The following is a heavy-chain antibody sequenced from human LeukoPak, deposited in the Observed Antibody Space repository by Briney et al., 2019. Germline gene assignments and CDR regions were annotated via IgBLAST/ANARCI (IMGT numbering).Heavy chain of an antibody. CDR3: AREPGIQRRTQGGAYGMDV. D-gene: IGHD5-18*01. Sequence: GGSLRLSCAASGFTFSSYGMHWVRQAPGKGLEWVAVIWYDGSNKYYADSVKGRFTISRDNSKNTLYLQMNSLRAEDTAVYYCAREPGIQRRTQGGAYGMDVWGQGTTVTVSS. CDR1: GFTFSSYG. V-gene: IGHV3-33*01. J-gene: IGHJ6*02. CDR2: IWYDGSNK.